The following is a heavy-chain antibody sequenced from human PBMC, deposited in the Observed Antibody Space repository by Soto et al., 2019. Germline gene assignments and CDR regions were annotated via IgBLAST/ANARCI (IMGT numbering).Heavy chain of an antibody. CDR3: VRQGIDYLHGLVDV. Sequence: QVQVQQSGPRLVKPSETLSLTCTVSSGPTRSHNWGWIRQSPGRGLERIGYVYYTGGTSYNPSLNSRVTISADTSTNHISLTLSSVPAADTAIYYCVRQGIDYLHGLVDVWGQGTAVSVSS. D-gene: IGHD1-26*01. CDR1: SGPTRSHN. J-gene: IGHJ6*02. CDR2: VYYTGGT. V-gene: IGHV4-59*08.